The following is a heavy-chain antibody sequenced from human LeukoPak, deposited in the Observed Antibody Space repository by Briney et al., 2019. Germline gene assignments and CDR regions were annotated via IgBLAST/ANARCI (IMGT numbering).Heavy chain of an antibody. Sequence: GGSLRLSCAASGFPFSSYSMNWVRQAPGKGLEWVSSISSGSSYIYYADSVKGRFTISRDNAKNSLYLQMNSLRAEDTAVYYCARDPYYYGSGRGAFDIWGQGTMVTVSS. V-gene: IGHV3-21*01. J-gene: IGHJ3*02. CDR1: GFPFSSYS. D-gene: IGHD3-10*01. CDR3: ARDPYYYGSGRGAFDI. CDR2: ISSGSSYI.